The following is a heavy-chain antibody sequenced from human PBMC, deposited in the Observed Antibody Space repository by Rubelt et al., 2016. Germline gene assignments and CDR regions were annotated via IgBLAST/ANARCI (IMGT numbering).Heavy chain of an antibody. J-gene: IGHJ4*02. D-gene: IGHD5-12*01. CDR3: AHRRRSAYDFPSD. CDR2: IYWNDDK. Sequence: QIILKESGPTLVKPTQTLTLTCTFSGFSLSTGGVGVGWIRQPPGKALEWLAIIYWNDDKRYSPSLKSRPTIPKDTSRNQGFLTMTNMDPMDTATYYCAHRRRSAYDFPSDWGQGTLVTVSS. V-gene: IGHV2-5*01. CDR1: GFSLSTGGVG.